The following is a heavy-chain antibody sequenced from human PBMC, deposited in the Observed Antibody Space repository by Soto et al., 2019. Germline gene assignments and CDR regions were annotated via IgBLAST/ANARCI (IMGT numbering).Heavy chain of an antibody. CDR3: AKKSGVGATWYFDY. Sequence: PGGSLRLSCAASGFTFSNYGMSWVRQAPGKGLEWVSALPEIGTNTYYADSVKGRFTISRDNSKNTLFLQINNLRAGDTAVYYCAKKSGVGATWYFDYWRQGTMVTLSS. J-gene: IGHJ4*02. CDR2: LPEIGTNT. CDR1: GFTFSNYG. V-gene: IGHV3-23*01. D-gene: IGHD1-26*01.